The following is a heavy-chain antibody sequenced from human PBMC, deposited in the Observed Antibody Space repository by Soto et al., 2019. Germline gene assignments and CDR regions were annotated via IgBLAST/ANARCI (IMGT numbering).Heavy chain of an antibody. CDR3: ARDQIAGTFPNWFDP. V-gene: IGHV3-33*01. Sequence: QVQLVESGGGVVQPGRSLRLSCAASGFTFSSYGMHWVRQAPGKGLEWVAVIWYDGSNKYYADSVKGRFTISRDNSTNTLYLQMNSLRAEDTAVYYCARDQIAGTFPNWFDPWGQGTLITVSS. J-gene: IGHJ5*02. CDR1: GFTFSSYG. CDR2: IWYDGSNK. D-gene: IGHD1-20*01.